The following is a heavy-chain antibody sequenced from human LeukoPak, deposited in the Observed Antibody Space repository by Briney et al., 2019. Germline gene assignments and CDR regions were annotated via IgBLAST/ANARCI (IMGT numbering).Heavy chain of an antibody. J-gene: IGHJ6*02. CDR1: GYSFTSYW. CDR2: IYPGDSDT. Sequence: GESLKISCKGSGYSFTSYWIGWVRQMPGKGLEWMGIIYPGDSDTRYSPSFQGQVTISADKSISTAYLQWSSLKASDTAMYYCAGLGIAVAGTRGYYYYGMDVWGQGTTVTVSS. D-gene: IGHD6-19*01. CDR3: AGLGIAVAGTRGYYYYGMDV. V-gene: IGHV5-51*01.